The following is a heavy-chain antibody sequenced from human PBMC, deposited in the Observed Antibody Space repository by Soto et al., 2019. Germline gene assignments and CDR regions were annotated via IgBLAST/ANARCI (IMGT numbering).Heavy chain of an antibody. CDR1: GLTFSSYT. D-gene: IGHD3-9*01. CDR3: ARGVVIMNSYSGSDG. V-gene: IGHV3-23*01. Sequence: GGSLRLSCAASGLTFSSYTMTWVRQAPGERLEWVSSIVGSGDNTYYADSVKGRFTISRDNSKTTLYLQMNSLKMEDTAVYYCARGVVIMNSYSGSDGWGQGTTVTVSS. J-gene: IGHJ6*02. CDR2: IVGSGDNT.